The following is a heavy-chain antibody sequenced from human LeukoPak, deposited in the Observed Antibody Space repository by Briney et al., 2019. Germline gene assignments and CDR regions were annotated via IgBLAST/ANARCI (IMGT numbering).Heavy chain of an antibody. CDR3: AGVVVPAAHYYYYYMDV. V-gene: IGHV1-69*13. CDR1: GYTFSSYV. D-gene: IGHD2-2*01. J-gene: IGHJ6*03. CDR2: IIPIFGTA. Sequence: ASVKVSCKASGYTFSSYVMHWVRQAPGQGLEWMGGIIPIFGTANYAQKFQGRVTITADESTSTAYMELSSLRSEDTAVYYCAGVVVPAAHYYYYYMDVWGKGTTVTVSS.